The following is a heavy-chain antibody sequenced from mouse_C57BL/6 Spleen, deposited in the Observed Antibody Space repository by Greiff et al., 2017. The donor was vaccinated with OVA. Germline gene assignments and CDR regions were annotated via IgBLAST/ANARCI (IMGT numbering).Heavy chain of an antibody. J-gene: IGHJ1*03. CDR3: AGSDYGNYRN. V-gene: IGHV1-82*01. Sequence: QVQLQQSGPELVKPGASVKISCKASGYAFSSSWMNWVKQRPGQGLEWIGRIYPGDGDTNYNGKFKGKATLTADKSSSTAYMQLSSLTSEDSAVYFYAGSDYGNYRNWGTGTTVTVSS. D-gene: IGHD2-1*01. CDR1: GYAFSSSW. CDR2: IYPGDGDT.